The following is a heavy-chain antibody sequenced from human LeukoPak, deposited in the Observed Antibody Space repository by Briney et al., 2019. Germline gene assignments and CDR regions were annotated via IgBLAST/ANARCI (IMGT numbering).Heavy chain of an antibody. V-gene: IGHV4-59*01. J-gene: IGHJ4*02. D-gene: IGHD5-18*01. CDR2: IYYSGST. CDR1: GGSISSYY. Sequence: PSENLPLTCTVSGGSISSYYWSWIRQPPGKGLEWIGYIYYSGSTNYNPSLKSRVTISVDTSKNQFSLKLSSVTAADTAVYYCARGGYSYGVQYYFDYWGQGTLVTVSS. CDR3: ARGGYSYGVQYYFDY.